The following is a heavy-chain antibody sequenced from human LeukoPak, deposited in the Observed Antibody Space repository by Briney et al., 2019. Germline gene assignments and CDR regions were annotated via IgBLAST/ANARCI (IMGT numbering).Heavy chain of an antibody. Sequence: GGSLRLSRAASGFTFSSYGMHWVRQAPGKGLEWVAFIRYDGSNKYYADSVKGRFTISRDNSKNTLYLQMNSLRAEDTAVYYCVKDCKVGGSCPASYWGQGTLVTVSS. J-gene: IGHJ4*02. D-gene: IGHD2-15*01. CDR2: IRYDGSNK. CDR3: VKDCKVGGSCPASY. CDR1: GFTFSSYG. V-gene: IGHV3-30*02.